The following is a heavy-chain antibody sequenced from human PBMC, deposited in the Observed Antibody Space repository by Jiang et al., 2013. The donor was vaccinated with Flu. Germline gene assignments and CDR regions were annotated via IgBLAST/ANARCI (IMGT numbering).Heavy chain of an antibody. V-gene: IGHV1-2*02. D-gene: IGHD3-10*01. J-gene: IGHJ5*02. CDR2: INPGSGDT. Sequence: VQLVESGAEVKKPGASVTVSCKASGYTFTDYYIHWVRQAPGQGLEWMGWINPGSGDTNYAQKFQGRVTVTRDTSMSTAYMELSSLRSDDTAAYYCARGIRAADRTSWGQGTLVTVSS. CDR3: ARGIRAADRTS. CDR1: GYTFTDYY.